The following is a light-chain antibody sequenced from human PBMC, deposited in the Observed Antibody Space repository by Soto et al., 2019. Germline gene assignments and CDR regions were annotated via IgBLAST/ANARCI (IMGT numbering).Light chain of an antibody. J-gene: IGLJ2*01. CDR3: AAWDDSLNMV. CDR2: RNT. Sequence: QSVLTQPPSASGTPGQTVTISCSGSRSNIGNNYVCWYQQLPGAAPKLLIYRNTQRPSGVPDRFSASKSGSSASLAISGLRSEDEADYYCAAWDDSLNMVFGGGTKLTVL. CDR1: RSNIGNNY. V-gene: IGLV1-47*01.